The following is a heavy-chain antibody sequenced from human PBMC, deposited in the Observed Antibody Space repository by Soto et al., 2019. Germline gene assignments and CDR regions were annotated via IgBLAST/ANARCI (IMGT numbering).Heavy chain of an antibody. CDR3: ARSPLTHSYAQFDS. D-gene: IGHD3-16*01. CDR1: GGSLNNYY. V-gene: IGHV4-4*07. J-gene: IGHJ4*02. Sequence: SETLSLTCTVSGGSLNNYYWSWIRQPAGKGLEWIGRIYTVGSTNYNPSLKSRVTMSIGTSKNQFSLRLTSVTAADTAVYYCARSPLTHSYAQFDSWGQGSLVTVSS. CDR2: IYTVGST.